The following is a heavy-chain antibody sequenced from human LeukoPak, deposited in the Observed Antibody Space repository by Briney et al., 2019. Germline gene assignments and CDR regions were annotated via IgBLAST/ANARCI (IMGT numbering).Heavy chain of an antibody. Sequence: GGSLRLSCAASGFTFSNYAMSWVRQAPGKGLEWVSTISNSGDATYYADSVKGRFTISRDNSKITLYLQMNSLRAEDTAVYYCAKSYNGYESKPDYWGQGTLVTVSS. J-gene: IGHJ4*02. D-gene: IGHD5-12*01. CDR3: AKSYNGYESKPDY. CDR1: GFTFSNYA. CDR2: ISNSGDAT. V-gene: IGHV3-23*01.